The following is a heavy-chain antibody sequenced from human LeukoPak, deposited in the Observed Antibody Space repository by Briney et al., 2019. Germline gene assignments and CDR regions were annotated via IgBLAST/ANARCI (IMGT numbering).Heavy chain of an antibody. V-gene: IGHV1-8*01. CDR1: GYIFRNND. Sequence: ASVKVSCKASGYIFRNNDINWVRQAPGQGLEWMGWMNRENGNTGYAQKFHGRVTMTRHAPTNTAYMELTSLRSEDTAVYFCATPMANTFDAFDIWGQGSRVTVSS. D-gene: IGHD5-24*01. CDR2: MNRENGNT. CDR3: ATPMANTFDAFDI. J-gene: IGHJ3*02.